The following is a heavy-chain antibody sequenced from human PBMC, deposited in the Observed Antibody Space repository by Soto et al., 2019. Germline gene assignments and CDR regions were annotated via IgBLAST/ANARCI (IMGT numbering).Heavy chain of an antibody. CDR3: AKRGVAGTRYFEY. J-gene: IGHJ4*02. CDR1: GFTFRSYA. Sequence: EVQLLESGGGLVQPGGSLRLSCAAAGFTFRSYAMSWVRLAPGKGLEWVSTVNGGDAATYYADSVKGRFTISRDNSKNTVYLQMISLRAEDTAIYYCAKRGVAGTRYFEYWGQGTLVTVSS. V-gene: IGHV3-23*01. D-gene: IGHD6-19*01. CDR2: VNGGDAAT.